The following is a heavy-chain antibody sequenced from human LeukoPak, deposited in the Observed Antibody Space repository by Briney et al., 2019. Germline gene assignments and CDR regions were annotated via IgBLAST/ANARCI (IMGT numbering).Heavy chain of an antibody. CDR1: GFTFSSYW. CDR2: IKKDGSEK. CDR3: VKSPRGSVWYYFDY. V-gene: IGHV3-7*03. Sequence: GGSLRLSCAASGFTFSSYWMSWVRQAPGKGLEWVANIKKDGSEKYYVDSVKGRFTISRDNAKSSLYLQMNSLRADDMALYYCVKSPRGSVWYYFDYWGQGTLVTVSS. D-gene: IGHD3-10*01. J-gene: IGHJ4*02.